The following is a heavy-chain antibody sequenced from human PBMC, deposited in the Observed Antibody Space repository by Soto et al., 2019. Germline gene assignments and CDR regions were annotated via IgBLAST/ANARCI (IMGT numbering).Heavy chain of an antibody. J-gene: IGHJ5*02. D-gene: IGHD2-15*01. V-gene: IGHV4-39*01. Sequence: SEPQSLPCTVSGGYIRSSSYYWGWKRQTPGKGLEWIGSIYYSGSTYYNPSLKCRVTISVDTSKNQFSLKLSSVTAADTAVYYCASVRVRYCSGGSCNYNWFDPWGQGTLVTVSS. CDR2: IYYSGST. CDR1: GGYIRSSSYY. CDR3: ASVRVRYCSGGSCNYNWFDP.